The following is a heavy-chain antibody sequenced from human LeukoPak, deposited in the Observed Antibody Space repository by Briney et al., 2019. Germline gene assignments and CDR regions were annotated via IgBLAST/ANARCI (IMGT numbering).Heavy chain of an antibody. CDR2: ISSNGGST. J-gene: IGHJ4*02. V-gene: IGHV3-64*01. D-gene: IGHD6-19*01. CDR3: ARAGYSSGWYDY. CDR1: GFTFSSYE. Sequence: GGSLRLSCAASGFTFSSYEMNWVRQAPGKGLEYVSAISSNGGSTYYANSVKGRFTISRDNSKNTLYLQMGSLRAEDMAVYYCARAGYSSGWYDYWGQGTLVTVSS.